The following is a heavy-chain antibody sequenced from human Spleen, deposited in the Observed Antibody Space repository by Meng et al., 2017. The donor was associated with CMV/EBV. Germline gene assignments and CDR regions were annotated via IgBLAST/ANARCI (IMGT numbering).Heavy chain of an antibody. CDR1: GFAFNSYS. CDR2: ISSSSIYI. D-gene: IGHD3-22*01. J-gene: IGHJ4*02. Sequence: SGFAFNSYSMNWVRQAPGKGLEWVSSISSSSIYIYYADSVKGRFTISRDNAKNSLYLHMNSLRAEDTAVYYCATKYYYDTTTYSPGYWGQGTLVTVSS. V-gene: IGHV3-21*01. CDR3: ATKYYYDTTTYSPGY.